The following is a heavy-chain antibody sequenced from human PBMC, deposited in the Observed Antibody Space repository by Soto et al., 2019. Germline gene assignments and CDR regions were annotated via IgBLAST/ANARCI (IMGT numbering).Heavy chain of an antibody. V-gene: IGHV4-39*01. J-gene: IGHJ6*02. CDR3: APLSVSLSGPYGIHV. CDR1: GYSVTSSDYY. D-gene: IGHD2-15*01. CDR2: MFYSGLT. Sequence: SETLSLTCSVSGYSVTSSDYYWAWIRQPPGKGLEWIGSMFYSGLTYYNPSLKSRVTLSVDTSKNQFSVRLNSVTAADTAVYYCAPLSVSLSGPYGIHVWGQGTTVAVSS.